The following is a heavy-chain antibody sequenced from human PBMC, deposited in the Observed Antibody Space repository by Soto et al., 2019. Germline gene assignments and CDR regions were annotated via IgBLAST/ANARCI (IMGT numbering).Heavy chain of an antibody. V-gene: IGHV4-59*01. D-gene: IGHD6-13*01. J-gene: IGHJ4*02. Sequence: SETLSLTCTVTGSSIRSYYWSWIRQPPGKGLEWIGYIYYSGSTNYNPSLKSRVTISVDTSKNQFSLKLSSVTAADTAVYYCARHVAAAGTYFDYWGQGTLVTVS. CDR2: IYYSGST. CDR1: GSSIRSYY. CDR3: ARHVAAAGTYFDY.